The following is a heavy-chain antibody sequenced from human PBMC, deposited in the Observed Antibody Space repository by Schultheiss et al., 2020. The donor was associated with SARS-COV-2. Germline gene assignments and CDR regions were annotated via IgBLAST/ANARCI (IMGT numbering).Heavy chain of an antibody. V-gene: IGHV3-64*02. CDR1: GFTFSNYG. J-gene: IGHJ6*02. Sequence: GGSLRLSCAASGFTFSNYGMHWVRQAPGKGLEYVSAISRNGGSTSYADSVKGRFTISRDNAKNTLYLQMNSLRAEDTAVYYCARDQYYYYGMDVWGQGTTVTVSS. CDR2: ISRNGGST. CDR3: ARDQYYYYGMDV.